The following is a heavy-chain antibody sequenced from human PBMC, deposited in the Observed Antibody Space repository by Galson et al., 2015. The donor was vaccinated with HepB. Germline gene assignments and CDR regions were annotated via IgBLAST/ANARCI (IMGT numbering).Heavy chain of an antibody. V-gene: IGHV3-20*04. J-gene: IGHJ4*02. CDR2: INWNGGST. CDR1: GFTFDDYG. D-gene: IGHD1-26*01. CDR3: ARDLGVPGCIVGATGFDY. Sequence: SLRLSCAASGFTFDDYGMSWVRQAPGKGLEWVSGINWNGGSTGYADSVKGRFTISRDNAKNSLYLQMNSLRAEDTALYYCARDLGVPGCIVGATGFDYWGQGTLVTVSS.